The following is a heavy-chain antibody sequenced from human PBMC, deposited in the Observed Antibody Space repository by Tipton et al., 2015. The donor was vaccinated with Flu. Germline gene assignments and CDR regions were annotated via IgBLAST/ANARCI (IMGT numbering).Heavy chain of an antibody. D-gene: IGHD7-27*01. CDR3: ARDSEGDAGDHYAVLDV. CDR1: AGSLSGHH. Sequence: TLSLTCAVYAGSLSGHHWSWIRQPPGKGPEWIGEINHSGSTNYNPSLKSRVTMSVDTFKNQFSLKLGSVTAADTAVYYCARDSEGDAGDHYAVLDVWGQGTTVTVSS. CDR2: INHSGST. V-gene: IGHV4-34*01. J-gene: IGHJ6*02.